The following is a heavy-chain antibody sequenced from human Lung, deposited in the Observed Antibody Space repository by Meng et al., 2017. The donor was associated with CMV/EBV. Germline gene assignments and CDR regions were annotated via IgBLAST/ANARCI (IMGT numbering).Heavy chain of an antibody. D-gene: IGHD3-3*01. CDR1: GFTFSSYS. CDR3: ARDPGLDSAAYYDFWSGSPLYYYYGMDV. Sequence: GGSLRLXXAASGFTFSSYSMNWVRQAPGKGLEWVSSISSSSSYIYYADSVKGRFTISRDNAKNSLYLQMNSLRAEDTAVYYCARDPGLDSAAYYDFWSGSPLYYYYGMDVWGQGTTVXVSS. J-gene: IGHJ6*02. V-gene: IGHV3-21*01. CDR2: ISSSSSYI.